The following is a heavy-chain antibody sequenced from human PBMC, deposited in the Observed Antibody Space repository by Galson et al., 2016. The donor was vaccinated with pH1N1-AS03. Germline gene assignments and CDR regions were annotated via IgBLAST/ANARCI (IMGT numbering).Heavy chain of an antibody. Sequence: SLRLSCAASGFTFSSHGMHWVRQTPGKGLEWVAVIWHDGSEKYYADSVKGRFTISRDNSKNTLYLQMNSLRAEDTALYYFARDSHYYDYTWGTYRYDWYFDLWGRGTLVTVSS. J-gene: IGHJ2*01. CDR1: GFTFSSHG. CDR2: IWHDGSEK. CDR3: ARDSHYYDYTWGTYRYDWYFDL. D-gene: IGHD3-16*02. V-gene: IGHV3-33*01.